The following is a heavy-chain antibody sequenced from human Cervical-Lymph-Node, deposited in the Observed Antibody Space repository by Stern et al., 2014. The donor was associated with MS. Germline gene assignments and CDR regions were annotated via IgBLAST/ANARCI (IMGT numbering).Heavy chain of an antibody. CDR3: ARITSSDDSSGYYDY. J-gene: IGHJ4*02. V-gene: IGHV4-4*02. D-gene: IGHD3-22*01. CDR2: IYPSGST. Sequence: VQLVESGPGLVKPSGTLSLTCAVSGGSISSSNWWSWVRQPPGKGLEWIGEIYPSGSTNYNPSLKSRVPISVDKSKNQFSLKLSSVTAADTAVYYCARITSSDDSSGYYDYWGQGTLVTVSS. CDR1: GGSISSSNW.